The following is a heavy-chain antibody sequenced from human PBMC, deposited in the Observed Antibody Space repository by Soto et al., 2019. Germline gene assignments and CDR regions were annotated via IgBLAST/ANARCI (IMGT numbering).Heavy chain of an antibody. D-gene: IGHD3-22*01. CDR2: IYHSGST. J-gene: IGHJ4*02. V-gene: IGHV4-38-2*02. CDR1: GYSISSGYY. Sequence: SETLSLTCTVSGYSISSGYYWGWIRQPPGKGLEWIGSIYHSGSTYYNPSLKSRVTISVATSKNQFSLKLSSVTAADTAVYYCARIADYDSSGYSTYYFDYWGQGTLVTVSS. CDR3: ARIADYDSSGYSTYYFDY.